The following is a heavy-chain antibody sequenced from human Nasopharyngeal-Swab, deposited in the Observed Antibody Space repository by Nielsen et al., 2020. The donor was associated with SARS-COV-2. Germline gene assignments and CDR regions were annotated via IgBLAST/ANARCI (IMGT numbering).Heavy chain of an antibody. CDR3: ARTDSGSYAAYFDY. D-gene: IGHD1-26*01. CDR2: ISYDGGIK. Sequence: GESLKISCVASRFTFSRWPMHWVRQAPGKGLEWVAVISYDGGIKNYADSVRGRFTISRDNSKNTLYLQMDSLRPEDTAVYYCARTDSGSYAAYFDYWGQGTQVTVSS. V-gene: IGHV3-30-3*01. J-gene: IGHJ4*02. CDR1: RFTFSRWP.